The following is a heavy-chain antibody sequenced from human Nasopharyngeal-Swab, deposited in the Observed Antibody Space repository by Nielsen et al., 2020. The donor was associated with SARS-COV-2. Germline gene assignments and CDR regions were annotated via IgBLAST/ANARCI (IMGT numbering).Heavy chain of an antibody. Sequence: GESLKISCVASGVIFSKYWMHWVRQAPGKGLEWVSTIHSDGNTYYADSVRGRFSSSRDNSRNTVSLQMSSLRVEDTAVYYCASRGPATDPSTRDLPYSRRTFDLWGRGTLVTVSS. CDR2: IHSDGNT. CDR1: GVIFSKYW. J-gene: IGHJ2*01. V-gene: IGHV3-53*01. D-gene: IGHD3-22*01. CDR3: ASRGPATDPSTRDLPYSRRTFDL.